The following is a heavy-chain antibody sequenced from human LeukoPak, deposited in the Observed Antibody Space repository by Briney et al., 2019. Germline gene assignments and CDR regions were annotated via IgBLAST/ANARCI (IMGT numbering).Heavy chain of an antibody. CDR1: GYSISSGYY. D-gene: IGHD3-22*01. CDR2: IYYSGST. Sequence: SETLSLTCTVSGYSISSGYYWGWIRQPPGKGLEWIGSIYYSGSTYYNPSLKSRVTISVDTSKNQFSLKLSSVTAADTAVYYCARVRDSSGYWRKPLDYWGQGTLVTVSS. CDR3: ARVRDSSGYWRKPLDY. V-gene: IGHV4-38-2*02. J-gene: IGHJ4*02.